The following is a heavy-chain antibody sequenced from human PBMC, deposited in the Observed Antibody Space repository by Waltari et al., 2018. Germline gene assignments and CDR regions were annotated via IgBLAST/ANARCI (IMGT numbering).Heavy chain of an antibody. D-gene: IGHD6-13*01. CDR1: GGSFSGYY. CDR2: INHSGST. J-gene: IGHJ6*03. Sequence: QVQLQQWGAGLLKPSETLSLTCAVYGGSFSGYYWSWIRQPPGKGLEWIGEINHSGSTNDNPSLNSRFTISVDTSKNQFSLKLSSVTAADTAVYYCAIRGAHSSSWYWNYYYMDVWGKGTTVTVSS. CDR3: AIRGAHSSSWYWNYYYMDV. V-gene: IGHV4-34*01.